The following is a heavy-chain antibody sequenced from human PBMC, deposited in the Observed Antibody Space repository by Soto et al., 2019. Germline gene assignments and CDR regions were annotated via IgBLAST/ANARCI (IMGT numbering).Heavy chain of an antibody. D-gene: IGHD1-1*01. Sequence: GGSLRLSCAASGFSLSTYGVTWVRQAPGKGLEWVSGFSGGSGTTHYADSVKGRFSITRDNSKNTAHLEMNSLRVEDTAIYYCAKWNGYGDYWGQGTLVTVSS. CDR2: FSGGSGTT. CDR3: AKWNGYGDY. CDR1: GFSLSTYG. V-gene: IGHV3-23*01. J-gene: IGHJ4*02.